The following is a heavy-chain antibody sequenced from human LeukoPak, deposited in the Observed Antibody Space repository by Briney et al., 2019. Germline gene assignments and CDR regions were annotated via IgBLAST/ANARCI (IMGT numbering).Heavy chain of an antibody. V-gene: IGHV3-11*05. D-gene: IGHD3-16*01. J-gene: IGHJ4*02. Sequence: PGGSLRLSCAASGFTFSDHYMSWIRQAPGKGLEWVSYISRSSSGTKHADSVKGRFTISRDNAKNSLYLQMNSLRAEDTAVYYCAGGGSRSFDYWGQGTLVTVSS. CDR2: ISRSSSGT. CDR1: GFTFSDHY. CDR3: AGGGSRSFDY.